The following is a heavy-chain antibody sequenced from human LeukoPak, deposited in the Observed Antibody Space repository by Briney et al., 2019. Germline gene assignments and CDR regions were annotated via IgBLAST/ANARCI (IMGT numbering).Heavy chain of an antibody. Sequence: GGSLRLSCAASEFTFSSYSMNWVRQAPGKGLEWVSSISSSSSYIYYADSVKGRFTISRDNAKNSLYLQMNSLRAEDTAVYYCARDGLGYCSSTSCSVRGFDYWGQGTLVTVSS. J-gene: IGHJ4*02. CDR3: ARDGLGYCSSTSCSVRGFDY. CDR2: ISSSSSYI. D-gene: IGHD2-2*01. V-gene: IGHV3-21*01. CDR1: EFTFSSYS.